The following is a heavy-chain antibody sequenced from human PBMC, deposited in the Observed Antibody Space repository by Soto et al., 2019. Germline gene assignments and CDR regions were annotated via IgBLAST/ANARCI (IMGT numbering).Heavy chain of an antibody. J-gene: IGHJ4*02. Sequence: QVQLQESGPGLVKPSQTLSLTCTVSGSSISSGSNYWSWIRQHPGKGLEWIGYIYHSGSTYYNPSLKSRATISLDTSKNQFSLKLSSVTAADTAVYYCARDYMAVVDWGQGTLVTVSS. CDR1: GSSISSGSNY. D-gene: IGHD2-15*01. V-gene: IGHV4-31*03. CDR3: ARDYMAVVD. CDR2: IYHSGST.